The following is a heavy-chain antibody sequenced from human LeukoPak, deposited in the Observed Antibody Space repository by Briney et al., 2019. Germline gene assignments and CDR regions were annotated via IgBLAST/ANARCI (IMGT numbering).Heavy chain of an antibody. Sequence: SETLSLTCTVSGGSISSYYWSWIRQPPGKGLEWIGYIYYSGSTYYNPSLKSRVTISVDTSKNQFSLKLTSVTAADTAVYYCARCPKGVYYYYMDVWGKGTTVTVSS. J-gene: IGHJ6*03. CDR3: ARCPKGVYYYYMDV. CDR1: GGSISSYY. V-gene: IGHV4-59*01. CDR2: IYYSGST.